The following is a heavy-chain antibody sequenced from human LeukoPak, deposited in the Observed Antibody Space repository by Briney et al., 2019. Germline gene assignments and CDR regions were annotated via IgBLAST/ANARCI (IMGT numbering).Heavy chain of an antibody. Sequence: WGSLRLSCAASGFTYSGSARHWVRQPSGKGLEWVGRIRSKANSYATAYAASVKGRFTISRDDSKNTAYLQMNSLKTEDTAVYYCTRNLGIAAALRGWWGQGTLVTVSS. CDR2: IRSKANSYAT. CDR1: GFTYSGSA. D-gene: IGHD6-13*01. V-gene: IGHV3-73*01. J-gene: IGHJ4*02. CDR3: TRNLGIAAALRGW.